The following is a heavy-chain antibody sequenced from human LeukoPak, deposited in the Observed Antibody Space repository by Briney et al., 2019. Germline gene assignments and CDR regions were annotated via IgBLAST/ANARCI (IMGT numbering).Heavy chain of an antibody. V-gene: IGHV4-59*10. D-gene: IGHD6-19*01. CDR3: ARSGQWLAPYYFDY. Sequence: SETLSLTCAVYGGSLSDYYWSWIRQPAGKGLEWIGRIYTSGSTNYNPSLKSRVTMSVDTSKNQFSLKLSSVTAADTAVYYCARSGQWLAPYYFDYWGQGTLVTVSS. CDR1: GGSLSDYY. J-gene: IGHJ4*02. CDR2: IYTSGST.